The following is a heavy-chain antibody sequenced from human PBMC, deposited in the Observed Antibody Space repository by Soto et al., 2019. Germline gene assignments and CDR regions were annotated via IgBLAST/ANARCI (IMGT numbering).Heavy chain of an antibody. V-gene: IGHV4-28*01. J-gene: IGHJ2*01. Sequence: SETLSLTCAVSGYSISSSNWWGWIRQPPGKGLEWIGYIYYSGSTYYNPSLKSRVTMSVDTSKNQFSLKLSSVTAVDTAVYYCARKSRETDWYFHLWGRGTLVTV. D-gene: IGHD2-21*02. CDR3: ARKSRETDWYFHL. CDR1: GYSISSSNW. CDR2: IYYSGST.